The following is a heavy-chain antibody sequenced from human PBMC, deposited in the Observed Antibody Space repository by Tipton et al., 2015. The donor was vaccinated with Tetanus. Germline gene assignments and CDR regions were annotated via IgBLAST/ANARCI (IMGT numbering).Heavy chain of an antibody. CDR1: GASISSGGYF. Sequence: TLSLTCSVSGASISSGGYFWNWIRHRPGKGLEWLGYIYYSGSTFYNPSLKSRVTISVDTSNNQFSLRLSSVTAADTAVYYCAREPAATGTSLFDYWGQGALVTVSS. J-gene: IGHJ4*02. D-gene: IGHD6-13*01. V-gene: IGHV4-31*03. CDR2: IYYSGST. CDR3: AREPAATGTSLFDY.